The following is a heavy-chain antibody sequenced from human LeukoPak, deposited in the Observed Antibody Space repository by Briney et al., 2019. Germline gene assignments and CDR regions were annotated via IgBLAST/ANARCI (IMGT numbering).Heavy chain of an antibody. CDR3: ARGQVGDNWFDP. J-gene: IGHJ5*02. CDR1: GGTFSSYA. V-gene: IGHV1-69*01. D-gene: IGHD1-26*01. CDR2: IIPIFGTA. Sequence: SVKVSCKASGGTFSSYASSWGRQAPGQGLEWMGGIIPIFGTANYAQKFQGRVTITADESTSTDYMELSSLRSEDTAVYYCARGQVGDNWFDPWGQGTLVTVSS.